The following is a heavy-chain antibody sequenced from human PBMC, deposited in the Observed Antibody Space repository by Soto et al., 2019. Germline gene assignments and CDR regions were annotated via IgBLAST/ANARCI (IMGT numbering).Heavy chain of an antibody. J-gene: IGHJ4*02. CDR1: GGSISSGGYS. V-gene: IGHV4-30-2*01. Sequence: SETHSLTCAVSGGSISSGGYSWSWIRQPPGKGLEWIGYIYHSGSTYYNPSLKSRVTISVDRSKNQFSLKLSSVTAADTAVYYCARGSAARLDYWGQGTLVTVSS. D-gene: IGHD6-6*01. CDR2: IYHSGST. CDR3: ARGSAARLDY.